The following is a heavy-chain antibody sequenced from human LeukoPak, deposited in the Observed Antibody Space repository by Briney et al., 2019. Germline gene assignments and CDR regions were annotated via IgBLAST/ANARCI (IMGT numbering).Heavy chain of an antibody. V-gene: IGHV1-2*02. J-gene: IGHJ4*02. D-gene: IGHD6-13*01. CDR3: ARTRLRSAGLTDY. Sequence: ASVKVSFKASGYTFTDYYMHWVRQAPGQGLEWMGWINPNSGGTNYAQKFQGRVTMTRDTSISTAYMELSRLRSDDTAVFYCARTRLRSAGLTDYWGQGTLVTVSS. CDR2: INPNSGGT. CDR1: GYTFTDYY.